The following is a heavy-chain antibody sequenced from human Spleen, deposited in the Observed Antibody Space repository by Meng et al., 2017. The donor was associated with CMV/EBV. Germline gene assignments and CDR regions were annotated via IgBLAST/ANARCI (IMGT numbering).Heavy chain of an antibody. CDR1: GFIFSTYS. D-gene: IGHD3-3*01. V-gene: IGHV3-7*01. CDR2: IKQDGSEK. CDR3: ARGGYDSYDAFDI. J-gene: IGHJ3*02. Sequence: GGSLRLSCAASGFIFSTYSMNWVRQAPGKGLEWVANIKQDGSEKYYMDSVKGRFTISRDNAKNSLYLQMNSLRAEDTAVYYCARGGYDSYDAFDIWGQGTMVTVSS.